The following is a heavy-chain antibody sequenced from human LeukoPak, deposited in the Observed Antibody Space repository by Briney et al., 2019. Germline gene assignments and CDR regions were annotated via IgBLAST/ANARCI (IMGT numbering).Heavy chain of an antibody. V-gene: IGHV6-1*01. J-gene: IGHJ6*02. CDR2: TYYRSKGYN. D-gene: IGHD1-26*01. CDR1: GDSVSINSAA. CDR3: ATREMDV. Sequence: SQTLSLTFAISGDSVSINSAAWNWVRQSPSRGLEWLGRTYYRSKGYNDYAVSVKSRITINPDTSKNQFSLQLNSVTPEDTAVYYCATREMDVWGQGTTVTVSS.